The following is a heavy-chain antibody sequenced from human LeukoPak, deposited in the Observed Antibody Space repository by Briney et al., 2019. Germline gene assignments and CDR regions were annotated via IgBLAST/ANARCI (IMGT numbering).Heavy chain of an antibody. V-gene: IGHV3-23*01. CDR2: ISGSGGST. D-gene: IGHD6-13*01. CDR1: GFTFSSYA. CDR3: AKGSRIAAATYGDY. J-gene: IGHJ4*02. Sequence: QAGGSLRLSCAASGFTFSSYAMSWVRQAPGKGLEWVSAISGSGGSTYYADSVKGRFTISRDNSKNTLYLQMNSLRAEDTAVYYCAKGSRIAAATYGDYWGQGTLVTVSS.